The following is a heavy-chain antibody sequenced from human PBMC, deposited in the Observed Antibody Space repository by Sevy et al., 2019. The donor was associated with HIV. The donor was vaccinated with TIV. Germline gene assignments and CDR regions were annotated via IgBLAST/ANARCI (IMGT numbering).Heavy chain of an antibody. CDR1: GFSFSSYW. V-gene: IGHV3-7*04. D-gene: IGHD3-22*01. CDR3: ARGNSGSFDY. Sequence: GGSLRLSCAASGFSFSSYWMDWVRQAPGKGLEWVANIKQDESEKYYVASVKGRFTISRDNAKNSVYLQMNSLRPEDTAIYYCARGNSGSFDYWGQETLVTVSS. J-gene: IGHJ4*02. CDR2: IKQDESEK.